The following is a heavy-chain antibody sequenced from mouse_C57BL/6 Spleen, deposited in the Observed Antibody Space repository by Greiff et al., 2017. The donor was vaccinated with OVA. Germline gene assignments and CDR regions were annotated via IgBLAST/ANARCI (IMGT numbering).Heavy chain of an antibody. CDR2: IDPETGGT. J-gene: IGHJ3*01. Sequence: QVQLKQSGAELVRPGASVTLSCKASGYTFTDYEMPWVKQTPVHGLEWIGAIDPETGGTAYNQKFKGKAILTADKSSSTAYMELRSLTSEDSAVYYCTRWDGTWFAYWGQGTLVTVSA. CDR3: TRWDGTWFAY. V-gene: IGHV1-15*01. D-gene: IGHD4-1*01. CDR1: GYTFTDYE.